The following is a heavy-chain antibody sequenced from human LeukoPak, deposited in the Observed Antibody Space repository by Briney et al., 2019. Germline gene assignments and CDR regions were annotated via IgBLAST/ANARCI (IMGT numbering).Heavy chain of an antibody. CDR2: IYHSGST. V-gene: IGHV4-30-4*08. CDR1: GGSISSGDYY. J-gene: IGHJ4*02. CDR3: ARDSYSSSRPFDY. D-gene: IGHD6-6*01. Sequence: SQTLSLTCTVSGGSISSGDYYWSWIRQPPEKGLEWIGYIYHSGSTYYNPSLKSRVTISVDTSKNQFSLKLSSVTAADTAVYYCARDSYSSSRPFDYWGQGTLVTVSS.